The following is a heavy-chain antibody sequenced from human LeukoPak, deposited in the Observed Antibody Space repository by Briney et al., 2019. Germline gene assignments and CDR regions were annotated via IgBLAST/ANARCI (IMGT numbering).Heavy chain of an antibody. Sequence: GGSLRLSCAASGFTFDDYTMHWVRQAPGKGLEWVSLISWDGGSTYYADSVKGRFTISRDNSKNSLYLQMNSLRTEDTALYYCAKDMSGSIAGRYLQHWGQGTLVTVSS. CDR2: ISWDGGST. CDR1: GFTFDDYT. V-gene: IGHV3-43*01. J-gene: IGHJ1*01. CDR3: AKDMSGSIAGRYLQH. D-gene: IGHD6-13*01.